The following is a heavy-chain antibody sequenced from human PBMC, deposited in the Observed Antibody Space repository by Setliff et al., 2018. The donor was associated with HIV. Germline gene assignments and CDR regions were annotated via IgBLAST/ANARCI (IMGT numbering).Heavy chain of an antibody. V-gene: IGHV4-31*03. CDR2: IYYSGST. Sequence: SETLSLTCTVSGGSISSGGYYWSWIRQQPGKGLEWIGYIYYSGSTYYNPSLKSRVTISVDTSKNQFSLKLSSVTAADTAVYYCARGDGTKYYYYYYMDVWGKGTTVTVS. D-gene: IGHD1-7*01. J-gene: IGHJ6*03. CDR3: ARGDGTKYYYYYYMDV. CDR1: GGSISSGGYY.